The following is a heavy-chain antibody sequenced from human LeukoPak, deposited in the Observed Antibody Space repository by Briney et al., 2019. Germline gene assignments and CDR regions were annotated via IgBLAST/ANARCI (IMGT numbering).Heavy chain of an antibody. J-gene: IGHJ4*02. CDR1: GFTFSSYG. CDR3: ARDPYSGSYSTNYYFDY. CDR2: IWYDGSNK. Sequence: RSGGSLRLSCAASGFTFSSYGMHWVRQAPGKGLEWVAAIWYDGSNKYYADSVKGRFTISRDNSKNTLYLQMNSLRAEDTAVYYCARDPYSGSYSTNYYFDYWGQGTLVTVSS. D-gene: IGHD1-26*01. V-gene: IGHV3-33*01.